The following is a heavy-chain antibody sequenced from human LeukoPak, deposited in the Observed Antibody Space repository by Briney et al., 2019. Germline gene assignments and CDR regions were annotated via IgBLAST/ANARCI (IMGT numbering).Heavy chain of an antibody. J-gene: IGHJ4*02. V-gene: IGHV3-74*01. CDR1: GFTFSSDW. Sequence: GGSLRLSSAASGFTFSSDWMHWVSQAPGKGLVWVSRISGDGSTTTYADSVKGRFTISRDNAKNTLYLQMNSLRADDTAVYYCARVNYGGNFDYWGQGALVTVSP. CDR3: ARVNYGGNFDY. D-gene: IGHD4-23*01. CDR2: ISGDGSTT.